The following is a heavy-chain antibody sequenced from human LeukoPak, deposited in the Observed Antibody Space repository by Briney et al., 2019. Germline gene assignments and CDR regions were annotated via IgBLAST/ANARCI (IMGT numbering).Heavy chain of an antibody. Sequence: PGGSLRLSCAASGFTFSSYGMHWVRQAPGKGLEWVAVIWYDGSNKYYADSVKGRFTISRDNSKNTLYLQMNSLRAEDTAVYYCARTRDYGGKLDYWGQGTLVTVSS. J-gene: IGHJ4*02. CDR3: ARTRDYGGKLDY. V-gene: IGHV3-33*01. CDR1: GFTFSSYG. CDR2: IWYDGSNK. D-gene: IGHD4-23*01.